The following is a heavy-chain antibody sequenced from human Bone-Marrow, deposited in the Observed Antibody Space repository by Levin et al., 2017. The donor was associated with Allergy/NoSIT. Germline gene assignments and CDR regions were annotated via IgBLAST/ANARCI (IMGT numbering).Heavy chain of an antibody. Sequence: GGSLKISCAASGLTFSSYGMHWVRQSPGKGLEWVAVISYDGKNSFYVDSVKGRFTISRDNSQNTLYLQMNNLSAEDTAVYYCAKDRASASFPHFYYGMDLWGQGTTVIVSS. CDR1: GLTFSSYG. J-gene: IGHJ6*02. V-gene: IGHV3-30*18. CDR2: ISYDGKNS. CDR3: AKDRASASFPHFYYGMDL. D-gene: IGHD3-16*01.